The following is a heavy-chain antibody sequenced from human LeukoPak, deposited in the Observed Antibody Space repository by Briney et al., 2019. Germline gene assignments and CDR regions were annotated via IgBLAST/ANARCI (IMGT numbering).Heavy chain of an antibody. V-gene: IGHV4-39*01. CDR3: ARHAFAIGSYGDY. Sequence: PSETLYLTCTVSGGSISSSSYYWGWIRQPPGKGLEWIGSIYYSGSTYYNPSLKSRVTISVDTSKNQFSLKLSSVTAADTAVYYCARHAFAIGSYGDYWGQGTLVTVSS. J-gene: IGHJ4*02. D-gene: IGHD1-26*01. CDR1: GGSISSSSYY. CDR2: IYYSGST.